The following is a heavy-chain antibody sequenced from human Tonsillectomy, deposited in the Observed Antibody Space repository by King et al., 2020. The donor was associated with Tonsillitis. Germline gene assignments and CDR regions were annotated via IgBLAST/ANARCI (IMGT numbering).Heavy chain of an antibody. V-gene: IGHV3-64D*06. D-gene: IGHD3-10*01. Sequence: VQLVESGGGLVQPGGSLRLSCSASGFTFSTYAMHWVRQAPGKGLEYVSAIFSNGGSSYYADSVKGRFTISRDNSKKTLYLQMSSLRAEDTAVYYCSITMVPRVLTGAFDIWGQGTMVTVSS. CDR3: SITMVPRVLTGAFDI. J-gene: IGHJ3*02. CDR2: IFSNGGSS. CDR1: GFTFSTYA.